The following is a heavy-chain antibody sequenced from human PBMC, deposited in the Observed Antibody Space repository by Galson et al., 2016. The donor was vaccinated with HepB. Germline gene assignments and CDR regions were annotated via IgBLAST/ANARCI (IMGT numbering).Heavy chain of an antibody. CDR3: ARAFDSSGFYLVYSFDF. D-gene: IGHD3-22*01. CDR2: IYHSGST. J-gene: IGHJ4*02. Sequence: TLSLTCTVSGGSISSGNYYWSWIRQHPEKGLEWIGFIYHSGSTYSNPSLKSRVTMSVDTSKNHFSLNLTSVTAADTAVYYCARAFDSSGFYLVYSFDFWTQGILVTVSS. V-gene: IGHV4-31*03. CDR1: GGSISSGNYY.